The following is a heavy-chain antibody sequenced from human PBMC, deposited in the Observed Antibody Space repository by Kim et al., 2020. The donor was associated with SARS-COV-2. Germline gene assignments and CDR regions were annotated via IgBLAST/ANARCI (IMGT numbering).Heavy chain of an antibody. CDR1: GGSISSSNW. J-gene: IGHJ3*02. D-gene: IGHD2-8*01. V-gene: IGHV4-4*02. CDR2: IYHSGST. CDR3: ASPPIASPNGGPDAFDI. Sequence: SETLSLTCAVSGGSISSSNWWSWVRQPPGKGLEWIGEIYHSGSTNYNPSLKSRVTISVDKSKNQFSLKLSSVTAADTAVYYCASPPIASPNGGPDAFDIWGQGTMVTVSS.